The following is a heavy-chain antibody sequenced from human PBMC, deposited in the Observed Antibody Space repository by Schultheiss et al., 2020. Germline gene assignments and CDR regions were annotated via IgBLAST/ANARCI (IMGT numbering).Heavy chain of an antibody. V-gene: IGHV3-21*01. Sequence: GGSLRLSCAASGFTFSSYSMNWVRQAPGKGLEWVSSISSSSSYIYYADSVKGRFTISRDNAKNSLYLQMNSLRAEDTAVYYCARDRPSGIGAFDIWGQGTMVTGSS. D-gene: IGHD1-26*01. CDR2: ISSSSSYI. J-gene: IGHJ3*02. CDR3: ARDRPSGIGAFDI. CDR1: GFTFSSYS.